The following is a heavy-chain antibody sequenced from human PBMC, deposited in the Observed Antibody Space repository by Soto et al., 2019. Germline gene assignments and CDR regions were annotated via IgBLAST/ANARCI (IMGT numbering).Heavy chain of an antibody. CDR1: GFTFSSYA. Sequence: GGSLRLSCAASGFTFSSYAMSWVRQAPGKGLEWVSAIRGSGGSTYYADSVKGRFTIARDNSKNTLYLQMNSRRAEDTAVYYCAKGPAGYSSSWPYFDYWGQGTLVTVSS. J-gene: IGHJ4*02. CDR2: IRGSGGST. V-gene: IGHV3-23*01. CDR3: AKGPAGYSSSWPYFDY. D-gene: IGHD6-13*01.